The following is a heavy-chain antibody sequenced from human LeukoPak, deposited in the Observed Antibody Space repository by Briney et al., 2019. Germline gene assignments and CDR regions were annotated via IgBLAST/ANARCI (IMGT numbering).Heavy chain of an antibody. CDR1: GGSISSSNW. J-gene: IGHJ1*01. Sequence: TSETLSLTCAVSGGSISSSNWWSWVRQPPGKGLEWIGYIYDSGSTNYNPSLKSRVTISVDTSKNQFSLKLSSVTAADTAVYYCARDLLSSSWVYFQHWGQGTLVTVSS. D-gene: IGHD6-13*01. CDR2: IYDSGST. CDR3: ARDLLSSSWVYFQH. V-gene: IGHV4-4*02.